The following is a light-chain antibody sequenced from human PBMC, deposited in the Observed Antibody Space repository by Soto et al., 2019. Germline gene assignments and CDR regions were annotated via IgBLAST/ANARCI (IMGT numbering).Light chain of an antibody. CDR2: GAS. CDR1: QSVRSN. V-gene: IGKV3-15*01. CDR3: QQCNDWPPLT. J-gene: IGKJ4*01. Sequence: EIVMTQSPATLSVSPGERATLSCRASQSVRSNLAWYQQKPGQAPRLLIYGASTRATGIPARFSGSGSGTEFTLTISSLQSEDFAVYYCQQCNDWPPLTFGGGTKVDIK.